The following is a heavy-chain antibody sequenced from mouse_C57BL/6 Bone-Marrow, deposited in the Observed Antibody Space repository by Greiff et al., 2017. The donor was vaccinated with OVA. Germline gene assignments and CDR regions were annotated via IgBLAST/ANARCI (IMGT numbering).Heavy chain of an antibody. Sequence: QVQLQQSGAELVRPGASVTLSCKASGYTFTDYEMHWVKQTPVHGLEWIGAIDPETGGTAFNQKFKGKATLTGDKSSSTAYMELHSLTSEDSAVYYCARGGAYDVWGTGTTLTVSS. CDR2: IDPETGGT. CDR3: ARGGAYDV. V-gene: IGHV1-15*01. J-gene: IGHJ2*01. CDR1: GYTFTDYE. D-gene: IGHD6-5*01.